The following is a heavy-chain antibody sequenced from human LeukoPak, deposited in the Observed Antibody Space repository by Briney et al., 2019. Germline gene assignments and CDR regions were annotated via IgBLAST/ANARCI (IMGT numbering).Heavy chain of an antibody. D-gene: IGHD6-6*01. CDR3: ARVDISTIAARAEDY. Sequence: GGSLRLSCAASGFTFSDYYMSWIRQAPGKGLEWVSYISSSGSTIYYADSVKGRFTISRDNAKNSLYLQMNSLRAEDTAVYYCARVDISTIAARAEDYWGQGTLVTVSS. V-gene: IGHV3-11*04. CDR1: GFTFSDYY. CDR2: ISSSGSTI. J-gene: IGHJ4*02.